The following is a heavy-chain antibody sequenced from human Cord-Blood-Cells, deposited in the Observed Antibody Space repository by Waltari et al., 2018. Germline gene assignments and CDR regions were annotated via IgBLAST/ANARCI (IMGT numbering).Heavy chain of an antibody. Sequence: EVQLLESGGGLVQPGGSLRLSCAASAFTFSSYAMSCVRQAPGKGLEGVSAISGSGGRPYSAHSVKGRFTISRDNYKNTLYLQMNSLRAEDTAVYYCAKVDGSRYFDLWGRGTLVTVSS. CDR2: ISGSGGRP. V-gene: IGHV3-23*01. CDR3: AKVDGSRYFDL. J-gene: IGHJ2*01. D-gene: IGHD3-10*01. CDR1: AFTFSSYA.